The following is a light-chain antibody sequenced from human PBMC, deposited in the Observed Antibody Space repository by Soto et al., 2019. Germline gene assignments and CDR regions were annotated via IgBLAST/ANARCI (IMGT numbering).Light chain of an antibody. CDR3: SSYTSSSLYV. Sequence: QSVLTQPASVFGSPGQSITISCTGTSSDVGGYNYVSWYQQHPGKAPKLMIYEVSNRPSGVSNRFSGSKSGNTASLTISGLQAEDEADYYCSSYTSSSLYVFGTGTKVTVL. J-gene: IGLJ1*01. V-gene: IGLV2-14*01. CDR1: SSDVGGYNY. CDR2: EVS.